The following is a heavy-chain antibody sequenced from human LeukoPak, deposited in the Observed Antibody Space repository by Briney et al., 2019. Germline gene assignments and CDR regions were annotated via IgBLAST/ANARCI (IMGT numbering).Heavy chain of an antibody. J-gene: IGHJ4*02. CDR3: ARGRQGAFDS. CDR2: IKGDGSEK. V-gene: IGHV3-7*01. CDR1: GFTFANDW. D-gene: IGHD1-26*01. Sequence: GGSLRLSCAASGFTFANDWMIWVRQAPGKGLEWVAMIKGDGSEKSHVDSVKGRFTVSRDNAKNSLYLQMNSLRAEDTAVYYCARGRQGAFDSWGQGTLATVSS.